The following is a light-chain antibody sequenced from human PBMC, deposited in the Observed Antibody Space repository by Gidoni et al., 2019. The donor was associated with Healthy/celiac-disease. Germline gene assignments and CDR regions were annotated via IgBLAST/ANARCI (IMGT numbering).Light chain of an antibody. CDR1: QSVSSY. Sequence: ELVLTQSPATRSLSPGERATLSCRASQSVSSYLAWYQQKPGQAPRLLIYDASNRATGIPARFSGSGSGTDFTLTISSLEPEDFAVYYCQQRSNWPPLFGGGTKVEIK. V-gene: IGKV3-11*01. CDR3: QQRSNWPPL. CDR2: DAS. J-gene: IGKJ4*01.